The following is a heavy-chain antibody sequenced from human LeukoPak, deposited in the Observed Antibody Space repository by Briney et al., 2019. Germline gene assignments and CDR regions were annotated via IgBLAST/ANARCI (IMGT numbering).Heavy chain of an antibody. Sequence: ASVKVSCKASGYTFTGYYRHWVRQAPGQGLEWMGWINPNSGGTNYAQKFQGRVTLTTDTSTSTAYMDLRSLRSDDTAVYYCATEGGWQPTDYGDSVYWGQGTLVTVSS. D-gene: IGHD4-17*01. CDR2: INPNSGGT. CDR1: GYTFTGYY. CDR3: ATEGGWQPTDYGDSVY. J-gene: IGHJ4*02. V-gene: IGHV1-2*02.